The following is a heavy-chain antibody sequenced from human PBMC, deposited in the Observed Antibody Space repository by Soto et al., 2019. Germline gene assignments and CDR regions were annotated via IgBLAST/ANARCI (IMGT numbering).Heavy chain of an antibody. CDR2: IWYDGSNK. J-gene: IGHJ5*02. CDR1: GFTFSSYG. D-gene: IGHD6-19*01. V-gene: IGHV3-33*01. Sequence: GGSLRLSCAASGFTFSSYGMHWVRQAPGKGLEWVAVIWYDGSNKYYADSVKGRFTISRDNSKNTLYLQMNSLRAEDTAVYYCARAAGIAVAARLTNWFDPWGQGTLVTVSS. CDR3: ARAAGIAVAARLTNWFDP.